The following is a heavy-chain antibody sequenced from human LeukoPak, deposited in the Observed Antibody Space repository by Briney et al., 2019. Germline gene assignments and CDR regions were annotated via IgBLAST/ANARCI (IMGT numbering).Heavy chain of an antibody. CDR1: GGSFSGYY. J-gene: IGHJ4*02. V-gene: IGHV4-34*01. CDR2: INHSGST. D-gene: IGHD3-16*02. Sequence: SETLSLTCAVYGGSFSGYYWSWIRQPPGKGLEWIGEINHSGSTNYNPSLKSRVTISVDTSKNQFSLKLSSVTAADTAVYYCANRFDDYVWGSYRYNFDYWGQGTLVTVSS. CDR3: ANRFDDYVWGSYRYNFDY.